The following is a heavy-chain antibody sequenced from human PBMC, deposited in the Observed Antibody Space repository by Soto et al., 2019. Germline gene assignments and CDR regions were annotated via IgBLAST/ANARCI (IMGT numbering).Heavy chain of an antibody. CDR1: GGSISSYY. CDR3: ARSRYTSGWWTPPFDY. Sequence: QVQLQESGPGLVKPSESLSLTCAVSGGSISSYYWSWIRQPPGKGLEWIGYIYYSGSTNYNPSLKRRATISVDTSKNPFALKLTSVTAAHTAVYYCARSRYTSGWWTPPFDYWGQGTLVTVSS. CDR2: IYYSGST. V-gene: IGHV4-59*01. J-gene: IGHJ4*02. D-gene: IGHD6-19*01.